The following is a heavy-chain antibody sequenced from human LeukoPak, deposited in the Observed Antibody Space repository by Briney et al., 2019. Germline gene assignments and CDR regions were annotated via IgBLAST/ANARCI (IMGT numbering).Heavy chain of an antibody. CDR3: SRAGTGFNIPGAY. CDR1: GASISTHY. CDR2: IHYSGST. V-gene: IGHV4-59*11. D-gene: IGHD1-14*01. Sequence: SPTLSLTCTVSGASISTHYGSCVRPPPRKGPDSIGYIHYSGSTNCNPSLKSRVTISLDTSKNQFSLKLTSVTAADTAVYYCSRAGTGFNIPGAYWGQGTLVTVSS. J-gene: IGHJ4*02.